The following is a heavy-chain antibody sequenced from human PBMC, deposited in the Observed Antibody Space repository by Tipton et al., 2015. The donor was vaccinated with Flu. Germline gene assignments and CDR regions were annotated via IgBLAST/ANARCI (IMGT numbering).Heavy chain of an antibody. CDR2: FSYIGIT. V-gene: IGHV4-59*08. CDR1: YNSISTYY. D-gene: IGHD3-10*02. Sequence: TLSLTCTVSYNSISTYYWAWIRQPPGKGLEWIGSFSYIGITGYNPSLSSRVTISGDTSKNQFSLRLSSVTAADTAVYYCARLSYYDVDLKNFYFEYWGQGALVTVSS. CDR3: ARLSYYDVDLKNFYFEY. J-gene: IGHJ4*02.